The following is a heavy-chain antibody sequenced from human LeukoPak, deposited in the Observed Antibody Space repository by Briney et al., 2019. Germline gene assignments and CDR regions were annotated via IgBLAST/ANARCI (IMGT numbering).Heavy chain of an antibody. CDR1: GGSISSYY. Sequence: PSETLSLTCTVSGGSISSYYWSWIRQPPGKGLEWIGYIYYSGSTNYNPSLKSRVTISVDTSKNQFSLKLSSVTAADTAVYYCAGGLFWSGSPLPYYYYYGMDVWGQGTTVTVSS. V-gene: IGHV4-59*01. CDR3: AGGLFWSGSPLPYYYYYGMDV. D-gene: IGHD3-3*01. J-gene: IGHJ6*02. CDR2: IYYSGST.